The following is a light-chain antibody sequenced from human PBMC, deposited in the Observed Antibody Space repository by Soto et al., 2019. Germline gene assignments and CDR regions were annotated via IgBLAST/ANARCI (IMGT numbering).Light chain of an antibody. CDR2: GAS. J-gene: IGKJ1*01. Sequence: EIGSMQYPDTVALSGGERATXSCRASQTIGSSSLAWYQDKLGHPPRLLIHGASNRATGIPDRFSGSGSGTDFTLTISRLEPEDFALYYCQQYISSPRTFGQGTKVYIK. CDR3: QQYISSPRT. CDR1: QTIGSSS. V-gene: IGKV3-20*01.